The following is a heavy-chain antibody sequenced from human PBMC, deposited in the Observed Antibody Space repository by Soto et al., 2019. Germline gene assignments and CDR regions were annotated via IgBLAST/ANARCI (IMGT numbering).Heavy chain of an antibody. D-gene: IGHD3-16*01. Sequence: KTSETLSLTXAVYGGSLSGYYWSWIRQPPGKGLEWIGEIGHSGSTIYNPSLESRVTISEDSSNNQFSLKLNSVTAADTAVYYCARHGGYYFDYWGQGAPVTVSS. CDR3: ARHGGYYFDY. V-gene: IGHV4-34*01. CDR2: IGHSGST. CDR1: GGSLSGYY. J-gene: IGHJ4*02.